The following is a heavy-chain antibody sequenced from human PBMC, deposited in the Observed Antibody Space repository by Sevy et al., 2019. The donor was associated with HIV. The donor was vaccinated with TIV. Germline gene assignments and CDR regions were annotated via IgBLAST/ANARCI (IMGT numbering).Heavy chain of an antibody. CDR2: IKSDGSDK. CDR1: GFTFSADW. J-gene: IGHJ4*02. Sequence: GGSLRLSCAASGFTFSADWMNWVRQAPGKGLEWVANIKSDGSDKHYVDSVEGRFTISRDKAKNSLYLQMNSLRVEDTTVYYCAQEVFGRFDSWGQGTLVTVSS. V-gene: IGHV3-7*01. D-gene: IGHD3-16*01. CDR3: AQEVFGRFDS.